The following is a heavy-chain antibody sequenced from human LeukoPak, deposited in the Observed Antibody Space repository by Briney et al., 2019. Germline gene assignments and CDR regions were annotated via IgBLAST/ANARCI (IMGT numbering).Heavy chain of an antibody. CDR1: GYTFSDFD. Sequence: ASVKVSCKTSGYTFSDFDISWVRQAPGQGLEWLGWISIYNRNTNSAQKFQGRLTMTTDTSTGTAYMELSGLRSDDTAVYYCARESRLLWFGELPIDYWGQGTLVTVSS. CDR3: ARESRLLWFGELPIDY. CDR2: ISIYNRNT. V-gene: IGHV1-18*01. J-gene: IGHJ4*02. D-gene: IGHD3-10*01.